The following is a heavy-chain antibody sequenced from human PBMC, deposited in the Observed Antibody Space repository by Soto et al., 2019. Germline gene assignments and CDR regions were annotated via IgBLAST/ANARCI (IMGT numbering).Heavy chain of an antibody. D-gene: IGHD3-3*01. CDR2: IIPIFGTA. J-gene: IGHJ3*02. CDR1: GGTFSTYA. CDR3: ARETFGVIISGGRDAFDI. V-gene: IGHV1-69*13. Sequence: SVKVSCKASGGTFSTYAISWVRQAPGHGLEWMGGIIPIFGTAKYAQKFQGRVTITADESTSTAYMELSSLRSEDTAVYYCARETFGVIISGGRDAFDIWGQGAMVTVSS.